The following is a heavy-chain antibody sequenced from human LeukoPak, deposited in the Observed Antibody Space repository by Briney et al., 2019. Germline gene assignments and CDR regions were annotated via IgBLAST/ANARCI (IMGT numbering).Heavy chain of an antibody. J-gene: IGHJ3*02. CDR1: GFTFSSYS. V-gene: IGHV3-21*01. D-gene: IGHD1-1*01. CDR3: ARDNDAGDAFDI. CDR2: ISSSSSYI. Sequence: GGSLRLSCAASGFTFSSYSMNWVRQAPGKGLEWVSSISSSSSYIYYADSVKGRFTISRDNAKNPLYLQMNSLRAEDTAVYYCARDNDAGDAFDIWGQGTMVTVSS.